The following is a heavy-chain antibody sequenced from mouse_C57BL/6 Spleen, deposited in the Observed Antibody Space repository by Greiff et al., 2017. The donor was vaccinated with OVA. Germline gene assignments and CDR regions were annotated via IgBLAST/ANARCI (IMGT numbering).Heavy chain of an antibody. D-gene: IGHD2-12*01. CDR2: IDPSDSYT. CDR3: ARSYDDAMDY. J-gene: IGHJ4*01. CDR1: GYTFTSYW. Sequence: VQLQQPGAELVRPGTSVKLSCKASGYTFTSYWMHWVKQRPGQGLEWIGVIDPSDSYTNYNQKFKGKATLTVDTSSSTAYMQLSSLTSEDSAVYYCARSYDDAMDYWGQGTSVTVSS. V-gene: IGHV1-59*01.